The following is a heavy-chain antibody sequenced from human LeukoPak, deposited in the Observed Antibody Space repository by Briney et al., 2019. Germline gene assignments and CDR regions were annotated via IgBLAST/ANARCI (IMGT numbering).Heavy chain of an antibody. J-gene: IGHJ4*02. CDR1: GFTFSSYE. V-gene: IGHV3-48*03. CDR2: ISSSGSTI. D-gene: IGHD3-22*01. Sequence: GGSLRLSCAASGFTFSSYEMNWVRQAPGKGLEWVSYISSSGSTIYYADSVKGRFTISRDNAKNSLYLQMNSLRAEDTAVYYCARELVDYYDSSGYYGYFDYWGQGTLVTVSS. CDR3: ARELVDYYDSSGYYGYFDY.